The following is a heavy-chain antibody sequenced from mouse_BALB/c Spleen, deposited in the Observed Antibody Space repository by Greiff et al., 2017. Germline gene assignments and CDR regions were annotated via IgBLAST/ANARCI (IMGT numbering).Heavy chain of an antibody. CDR1: GFTFSSYG. Sequence: EVMLVESGGGLVQPGGSLKLSCAASGFTFSSYGMSWVRQTPDKRLELVATINSNGGSTYYPDSVKGRFTISRDNAKNTLYLQMSRLKSEDTAMYYCARRRSMITGNAWFAYWGQGTLVTVSA. D-gene: IGHD2-4*01. CDR2: INSNGGST. CDR3: ARRRSMITGNAWFAY. V-gene: IGHV5-6-3*01. J-gene: IGHJ3*01.